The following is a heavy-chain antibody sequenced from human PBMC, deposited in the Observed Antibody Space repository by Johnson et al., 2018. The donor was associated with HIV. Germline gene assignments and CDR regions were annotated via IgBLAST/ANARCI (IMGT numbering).Heavy chain of an antibody. Sequence: VQLVESGGGLVQPGGSLRLSCAASGFTFSSYAMHWVRQAPGKGLEYVSAISSNGGSTYYANSVKGRFTISRDNSKNTLYLQMGSLRAEDMAVYYCVRVELGAFDIWGQGTMVTVSS. D-gene: IGHD1-7*01. CDR2: ISSNGGST. CDR1: GFTFSSYA. V-gene: IGHV3-64*01. J-gene: IGHJ3*02. CDR3: VRVELGAFDI.